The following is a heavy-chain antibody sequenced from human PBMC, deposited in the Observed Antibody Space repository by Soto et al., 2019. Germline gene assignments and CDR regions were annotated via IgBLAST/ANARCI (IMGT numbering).Heavy chain of an antibody. J-gene: IGHJ6*03. CDR2: IHPGDSDI. Sequence: PGESLKISCEGSGYSFTSYWIGWVRQMPGKGLEWMGIIHPGDSDIRYSPSFQGQVTISGDTSISTAYLEWSSLKASDTAIYYCARGRGVATAGPKYYMDVWGKGTTVTVSS. D-gene: IGHD6-13*01. CDR3: ARGRGVATAGPKYYMDV. CDR1: GYSFTSYW. V-gene: IGHV5-51*01.